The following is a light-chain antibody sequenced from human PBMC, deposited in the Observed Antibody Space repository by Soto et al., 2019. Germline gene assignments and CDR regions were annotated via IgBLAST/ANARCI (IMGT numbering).Light chain of an antibody. V-gene: IGLV2-8*01. CDR2: EVS. Sequence: QSVLTQPPSASGSPGQSVIISCTGTSSDVGGYNYVSWYQQHPGKAPKLMIYEVSKRPSGVPDRFSGSKSGNTASLTVSGLQAEDEADYYCSSYAGSNILVFGGGTKLTVL. CDR3: SSYAGSNILV. CDR1: SSDVGGYNY. J-gene: IGLJ2*01.